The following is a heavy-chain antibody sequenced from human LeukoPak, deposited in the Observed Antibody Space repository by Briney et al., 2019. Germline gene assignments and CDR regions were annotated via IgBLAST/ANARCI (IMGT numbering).Heavy chain of an antibody. CDR1: GVSISSYY. V-gene: IGHV4-59*01. D-gene: IGHD6-19*01. CDR2: IYYSGST. J-gene: IGHJ4*02. CDR3: ARRGYNSGLDFDY. Sequence: SETLSLTCTVSGVSISSYYWNWIRQPPGKGLEWMGDIYYSGSTNYNPSLKSRVTISVDTSKNQYSLRLSSVTAADTAVYYCARRGYNSGLDFDYWGQGTLVTVSS.